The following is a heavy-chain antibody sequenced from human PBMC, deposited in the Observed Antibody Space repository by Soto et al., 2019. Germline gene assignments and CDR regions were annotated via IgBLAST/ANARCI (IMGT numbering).Heavy chain of an antibody. CDR2: ISDSGDRT. CDR1: GFTLSMSA. Sequence: LRLSCASSGFTLSMSAVNWVRQAPGKGLEWVSYISDSGDRTYYADSVKGRFTISRDRSKNTVSLQMDSLRAEDTAVYYCAKDRGITVKAGDAFDVWGQGTKVTVS. D-gene: IGHD3-16*02. J-gene: IGHJ3*01. CDR3: AKDRGITVKAGDAFDV. V-gene: IGHV3-23*01.